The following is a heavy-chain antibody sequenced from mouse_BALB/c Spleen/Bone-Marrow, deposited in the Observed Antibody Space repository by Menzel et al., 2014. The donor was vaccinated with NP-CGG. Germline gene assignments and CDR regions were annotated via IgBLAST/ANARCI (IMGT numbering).Heavy chain of an antibody. CDR2: IRNKANGYTT. D-gene: IGHD2-3*01. CDR1: GFTFTDYY. J-gene: IGHJ2*01. Sequence: VQLQQSGGGLVQPGGSLRLSCATSGFTFTDYYMNWVRQPPGKALEWLGFIRNKANGYTTEYSASVKGRFIISRDNSQSILYLQMNTLRAEDSATYYCARDMGGLLFDYWGQGTTLTVSS. V-gene: IGHV7-3*02. CDR3: ARDMGGLLFDY.